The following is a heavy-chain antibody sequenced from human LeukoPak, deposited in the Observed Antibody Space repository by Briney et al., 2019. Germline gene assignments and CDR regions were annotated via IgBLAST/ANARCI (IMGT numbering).Heavy chain of an antibody. V-gene: IGHV3-48*03. CDR2: ISSSGSTI. CDR1: GFTFSSYE. D-gene: IGHD2-2*01. CDR3: ARESGYCSSTSCSNWFDP. J-gene: IGHJ5*02. Sequence: PGGSLRLSCAASGFTFSSYEMNWVRQAPGKGLEWVSYISSSGSTIYYADSVKGRFTISRDNAKNSLYLQMNSLRAEDTAVYYCARESGYCSSTSCSNWFDPWGQGTLVTDSS.